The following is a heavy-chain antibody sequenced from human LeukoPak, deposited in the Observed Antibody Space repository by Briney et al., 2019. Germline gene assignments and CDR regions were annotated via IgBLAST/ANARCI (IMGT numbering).Heavy chain of an antibody. V-gene: IGHV4-61*09. D-gene: IGHD3-10*01. CDR3: ARGRWYGSGSYLQDY. CDR2: IYISGST. CDR1: GGSISSGDYY. J-gene: IGHJ4*02. Sequence: PSETLSLTCTVSGGSISSGDYYWSWIRQPAGKGLEWIGHIYISGSTNYNPSLRSRLTLSIDTSKNQFSLKLSSVTAADTAVYYCARGRWYGSGSYLQDYWGQGTLVTVSS.